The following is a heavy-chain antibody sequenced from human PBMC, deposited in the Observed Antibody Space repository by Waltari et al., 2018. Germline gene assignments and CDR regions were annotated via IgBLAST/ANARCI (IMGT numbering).Heavy chain of an antibody. Sequence: QLQLQESGPGLVKPSETLSLTCTVSGGSISSSSYSWGWIRQPPGKGLEWIGSIYYSGSTYYNPSLKSRVTISVDTSKNQFSLKLSSVTAADTAVYYCARVRVTGTTRGNWYFDLWGRGTLVTVSS. CDR2: IYYSGST. V-gene: IGHV4-39*07. J-gene: IGHJ2*01. CDR1: GGSISSSSYS. D-gene: IGHD1-7*01. CDR3: ARVRVTGTTRGNWYFDL.